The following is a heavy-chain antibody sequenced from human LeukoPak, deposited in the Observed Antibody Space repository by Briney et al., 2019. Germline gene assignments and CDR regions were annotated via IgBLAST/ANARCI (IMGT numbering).Heavy chain of an antibody. CDR3: AKAPHTLAYCGGDCYSYFDY. D-gene: IGHD2-21*02. CDR2: IWYDGSNK. CDR1: GFTFSSYG. Sequence: GGSLRLSCAASGFTFSSYGMHWVRQAPGKGLEWVAVIWYDGSNKYYADSVKGRFTISRDNPKNTLYPQMNSLRAEDTAVYYCAKAPHTLAYCGGDCYSYFDYWGQGTLVTVSS. V-gene: IGHV3-33*06. J-gene: IGHJ4*02.